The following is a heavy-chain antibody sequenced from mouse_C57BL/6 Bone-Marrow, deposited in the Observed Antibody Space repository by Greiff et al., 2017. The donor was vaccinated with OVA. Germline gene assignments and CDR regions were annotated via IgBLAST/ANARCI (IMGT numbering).Heavy chain of an antibody. D-gene: IGHD2-4*01. CDR2: IWGVGST. CDR3: ASDDYVPFAY. Sequence: VQLQQSGPGLVAPSQSLSITCTVSGFSLTSYGVDWVRQSPGKGLEWLGVIWGVGSTNYNSALKSRLSISKDNSKSQVFLKMNSLQTDDTAMYYCASDDYVPFAYWGQGTPVTVSA. V-gene: IGHV2-6*01. J-gene: IGHJ3*01. CDR1: GFSLTSYG.